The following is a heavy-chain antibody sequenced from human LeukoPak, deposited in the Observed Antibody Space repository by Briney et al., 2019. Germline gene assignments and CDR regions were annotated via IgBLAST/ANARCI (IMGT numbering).Heavy chain of an antibody. J-gene: IGHJ6*02. D-gene: IGHD2-8*01. CDR3: ARDFLGRTNGGSNYFGMDV. CDR2: ISSSSSYI. V-gene: IGHV3-21*01. CDR1: GFTFSSYS. Sequence: PGGSLRLSCAASGFTFSSYSMNWVRQAPGKGLEWVSSISSSSSYIYYADSVKGRFTISRDNAKNSLYLQMNSLRAEDTAVYYCARDFLGRTNGGSNYFGMDVWGQGTTVTVSS.